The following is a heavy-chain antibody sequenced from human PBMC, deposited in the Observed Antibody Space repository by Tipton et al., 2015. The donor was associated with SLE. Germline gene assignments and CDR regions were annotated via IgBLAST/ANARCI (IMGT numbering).Heavy chain of an antibody. CDR3: ARRSSAAAGPEYFQH. CDR1: GGSISSHY. D-gene: IGHD6-13*01. CDR2: INHSGST. Sequence: TLSLTCTVSGGSISSHYWSWIRQPPGKGLEWIGEINHSGSTNYNPSLKSRVTISVDTSKNQFSLKLSSVTAADTAVYYCARRSSAAAGPEYFQHWGQGTLVTVSS. V-gene: IGHV4-34*01. J-gene: IGHJ1*01.